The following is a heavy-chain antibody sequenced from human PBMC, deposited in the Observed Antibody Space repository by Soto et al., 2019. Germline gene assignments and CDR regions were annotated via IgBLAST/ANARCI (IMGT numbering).Heavy chain of an antibody. J-gene: IGHJ6*02. CDR3: AKSVGGTKYDYAMAV. CDR1: GFTFSLYA. V-gene: IGHV3-23*01. CDR2: ISGSGVNT. D-gene: IGHD2-15*01. Sequence: EVQLLESGGGLVQPGGSLRLSCAASGFTFSLYAMPWVRQAPGKGLEWVSVISGSGVNTYYADSVKGRFTVSRDNSKNTLSRQRRSLGVEDTAVYYCAKSVGGTKYDYAMAVWGRGTTVTVSS.